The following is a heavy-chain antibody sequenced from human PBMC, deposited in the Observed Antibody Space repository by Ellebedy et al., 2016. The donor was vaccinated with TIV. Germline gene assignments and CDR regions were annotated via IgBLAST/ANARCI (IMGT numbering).Heavy chain of an antibody. J-gene: IGHJ3*02. Sequence: GESLKISCAASGFTFSSYSMNWVRQAPGKGLEWVSSISSSSYISYADSVKGRFTISRDNAKNSLYLQMNSLRAEDTAVYYCSSSGRRAFDIWGQGTMVTVSS. D-gene: IGHD6-19*01. CDR2: ISSSSYI. CDR3: SSSGRRAFDI. V-gene: IGHV3-21*01. CDR1: GFTFSSYS.